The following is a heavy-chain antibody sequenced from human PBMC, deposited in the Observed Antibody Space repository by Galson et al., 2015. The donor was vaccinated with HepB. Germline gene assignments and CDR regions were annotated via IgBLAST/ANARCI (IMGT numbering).Heavy chain of an antibody. Sequence: SVKVSCKASGYRFGSYGISWVRQAPGQGLEWVGWISPEDGDTEYAQSFQGRLSMTADTSTSTAFLELRSLRADDTAVYFCARDRHIVGLTRQLDFWGQGTLVSVST. D-gene: IGHD2-21*01. CDR2: ISPEDGDT. CDR1: GYRFGSYG. V-gene: IGHV1-18*01. CDR3: ARDRHIVGLTRQLDF. J-gene: IGHJ4*02.